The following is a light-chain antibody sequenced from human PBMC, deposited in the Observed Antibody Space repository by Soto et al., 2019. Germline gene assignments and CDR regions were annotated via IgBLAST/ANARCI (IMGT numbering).Light chain of an antibody. J-gene: IGKJ2*01. Sequence: VLTQSPATLSLSPGDRVTLSCRASLGIRNVLFWYQQRPGQAPRLLIYDASRRASGTPARFSGNGFGTDFSLTISSLEPEDFATYYCNHRDDRPPMYTFGQGTRLEI. V-gene: IGKV3-11*01. CDR1: LGIRNV. CDR3: NHRDDRPPMYT. CDR2: DAS.